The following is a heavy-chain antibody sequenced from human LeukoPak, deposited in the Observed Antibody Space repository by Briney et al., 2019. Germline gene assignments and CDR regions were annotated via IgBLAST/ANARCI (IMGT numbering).Heavy chain of an antibody. CDR2: ISGSGGST. J-gene: IGHJ3*02. Sequence: GGSLRLSCAASGFIFSNYWMHWVRQAPGKGLEWVSAISGSGGSTYYADSVKGRFTISRDNSKNTLYLQMNSLRAEDTAVYYCAKLVVGATYAFDIWGQGTMVTVSS. CDR3: AKLVVGATYAFDI. D-gene: IGHD1-26*01. V-gene: IGHV3-23*01. CDR1: GFIFSNYW.